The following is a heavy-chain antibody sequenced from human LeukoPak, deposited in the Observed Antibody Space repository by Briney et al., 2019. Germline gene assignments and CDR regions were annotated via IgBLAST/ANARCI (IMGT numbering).Heavy chain of an antibody. CDR3: ARMSGYCSGGSCYGNNWFDP. D-gene: IGHD2-15*01. CDR1: SYTFTNYA. V-gene: IGHV1-18*01. J-gene: IGHJ5*02. Sequence: GASVKVSCKASSYTFTNYAFTWVRPAPGQGLEWMGWISAYNGNTNYAQKLQGRVTMTTDTSTSTAYMELSSLTSDDTAAYYCARMSGYCSGGSCYGNNWFDPWGQGTLVTVSS. CDR2: ISAYNGNT.